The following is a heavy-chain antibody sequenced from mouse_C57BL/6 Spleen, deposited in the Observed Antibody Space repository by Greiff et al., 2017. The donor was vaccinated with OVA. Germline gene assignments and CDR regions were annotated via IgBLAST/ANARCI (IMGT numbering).Heavy chain of an antibody. Sequence: EVHLVESGGGLVKPGGSLKLSCAASGFTFSSYAMSWVRQTPEKRLEWVATISDGGSYTYYPDNVKGRFTISRDNAKNNLYLQMSHLKSEDTAMYYCARGYGNYQAWFAYWGQGTLVTVSA. CDR3: ARGYGNYQAWFAY. V-gene: IGHV5-4*01. J-gene: IGHJ3*01. CDR2: ISDGGSYT. CDR1: GFTFSSYA. D-gene: IGHD2-1*01.